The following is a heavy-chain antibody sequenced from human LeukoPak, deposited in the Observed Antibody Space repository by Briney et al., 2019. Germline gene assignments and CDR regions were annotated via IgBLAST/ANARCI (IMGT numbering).Heavy chain of an antibody. Sequence: SGGSLRLSCAASGFTFSSYGMHWVRQAPGKGLEWVAVIWYDGSNKYYADSVKGRFTISRGNSKNTLYLQMNSLRAEDTAVYYCARDRGSLEEGYCSGGSCYSWGYNDYWGQGTLVTVSS. CDR1: GFTFSSYG. J-gene: IGHJ4*02. D-gene: IGHD2-15*01. CDR3: ARDRGSLEEGYCSGGSCYSWGYNDY. V-gene: IGHV3-33*08. CDR2: IWYDGSNK.